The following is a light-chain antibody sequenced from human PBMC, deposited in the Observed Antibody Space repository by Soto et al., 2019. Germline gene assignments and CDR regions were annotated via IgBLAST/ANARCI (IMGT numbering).Light chain of an antibody. CDR3: QQLNSYPSIT. CDR2: AAS. V-gene: IGKV1-9*01. CDR1: QGISSY. Sequence: IQLTQSPSSLSASVGDRVTITCRASQGISSYLAWYQQKPGKATKLLIYAASTLQSGVPSRFSGSGSGTDFTLTISSLQPEDFATYYCQQLNSYPSITFGQGTRLEIK. J-gene: IGKJ5*01.